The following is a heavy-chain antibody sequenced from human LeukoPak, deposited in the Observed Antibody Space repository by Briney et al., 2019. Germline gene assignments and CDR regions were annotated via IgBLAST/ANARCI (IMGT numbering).Heavy chain of an antibody. V-gene: IGHV3-21*01. CDR3: ARDSRNRYCSSTSCYTIVGGMDV. CDR1: GFTFSSYS. J-gene: IGHJ6*02. Sequence: GGSLRLSCAASGFTFSSYSMNWVRQAPGKGLEWVSSISSSSSYIYYADSVKGRFTISRDNAKNSLYLQMNSLRAEDTAVYYCARDSRNRYCSSTSCYTIVGGMDVWGQGTTVTVSS. D-gene: IGHD2-2*02. CDR2: ISSSSSYI.